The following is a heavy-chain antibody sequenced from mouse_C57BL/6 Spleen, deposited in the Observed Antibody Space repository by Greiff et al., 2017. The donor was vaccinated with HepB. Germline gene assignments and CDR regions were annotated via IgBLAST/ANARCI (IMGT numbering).Heavy chain of an antibody. CDR1: VYTFTSYG. V-gene: IGHV1-81*01. J-gene: IGHJ2*01. Sequence: QVQLQQSGAELARPGASVKLSCKASVYTFTSYGISWVKQRTGQGLEWIGEIYPRSGNTYYNEKFKGKATLTADKSSSTAYMELRSLTSEDSAVYFCARGGTYYYGSSYFDYWGQGTTLTVSS. CDR2: IYPRSGNT. CDR3: ARGGTYYYGSSYFDY. D-gene: IGHD1-1*01.